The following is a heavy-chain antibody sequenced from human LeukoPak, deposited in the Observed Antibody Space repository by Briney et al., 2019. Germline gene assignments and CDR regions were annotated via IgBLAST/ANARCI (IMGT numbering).Heavy chain of an antibody. CDR3: AKDLGGGSGSYDL. J-gene: IGHJ2*01. D-gene: IGHD6-19*01. CDR1: GFTFSSYG. V-gene: IGHV3-30*18. Sequence: PGGSLRLSCAASGFTFSSYGMHWVRQAPGKGLEWVAIISYDGSNKYYADSVQGRFTISRDNSKNTLYLQMNSLRAEDTAVYYCAKDLGGGSGSYDLWGRGTLVTVSS. CDR2: ISYDGSNK.